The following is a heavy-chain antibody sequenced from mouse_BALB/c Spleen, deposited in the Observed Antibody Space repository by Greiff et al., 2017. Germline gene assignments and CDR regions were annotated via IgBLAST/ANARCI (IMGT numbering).Heavy chain of an antibody. D-gene: IGHD1-1*01. CDR3: TRSDYYGSSYDSIAY. J-gene: IGHJ3*01. CDR2: IRLKSNNYAT. CDR1: GFTFSNYW. Sequence: EVKVEESGGGLVQPGGSMKLSCVASGFTFSNYWMNWVRQSPEKGLEWVAEIRLKSNNYATHYAESVKGRFTISRDDSKSSVYLQMNNLRAEDTGIYYCTRSDYYGSSYDSIAYWGQGTLVTVSA. V-gene: IGHV6-6*02.